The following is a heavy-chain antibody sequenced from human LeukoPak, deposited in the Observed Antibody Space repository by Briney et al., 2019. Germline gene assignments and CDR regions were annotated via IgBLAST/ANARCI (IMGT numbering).Heavy chain of an antibody. J-gene: IGHJ6*04. CDR2: IIPIFGTA. V-gene: IGHV1-69*06. D-gene: IGHD3-10*01. CDR3: ARGFVLSKFPNYYYYYGMDV. Sequence: SVKVSCKASGGTFSSYAISWVRQAPGQGLEWMGGIIPIFGTANYAQKFQGRVTITADKSTSTAYMELSSLRSEDTAVYYRARGFVLSKFPNYYYYYGMDVWGKGTTVTVSS. CDR1: GGTFSSYA.